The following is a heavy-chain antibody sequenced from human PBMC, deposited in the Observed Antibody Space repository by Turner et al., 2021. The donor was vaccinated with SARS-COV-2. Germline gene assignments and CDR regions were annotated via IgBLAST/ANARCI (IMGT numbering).Heavy chain of an antibody. Sequence: QVQLVESGGAVVQRGRSLRLACAASGFTFSSYGMHWVRQAPGKGLEWVAVIWYDGSNKYYADSVKGRFTISRDNSKNTLYLQMNSLRAEDTAVYNCAMGGYCSSTSCYTDYYYYGMDVWGQGTTVTVSS. D-gene: IGHD2-2*02. CDR3: AMGGYCSSTSCYTDYYYYGMDV. V-gene: IGHV3-33*01. J-gene: IGHJ6*02. CDR2: IWYDGSNK. CDR1: GFTFSSYG.